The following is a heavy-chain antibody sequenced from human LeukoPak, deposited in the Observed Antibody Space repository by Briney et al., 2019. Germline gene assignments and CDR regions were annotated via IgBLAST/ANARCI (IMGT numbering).Heavy chain of an antibody. Sequence: SETLSLTCTVSGGSISSSSYYWGWIRQPPGKGLEWIGSIYYSGSTYYNPSPKSRVTISVDTSKNQFSLKLSSVTAADTAVYYCAGSSGGWFDPWGQGTLVTVSS. J-gene: IGHJ5*02. CDR3: AGSSGGWFDP. CDR1: GGSISSSSYY. D-gene: IGHD2-15*01. CDR2: IYYSGST. V-gene: IGHV4-39*07.